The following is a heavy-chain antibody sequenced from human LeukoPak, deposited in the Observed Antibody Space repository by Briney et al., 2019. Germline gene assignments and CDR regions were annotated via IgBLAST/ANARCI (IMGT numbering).Heavy chain of an antibody. V-gene: IGHV3-48*03. CDR2: INAGGSTI. CDR3: ARTTLSGAPRD. D-gene: IGHD1-26*01. J-gene: IGHJ4*02. CDR1: GFSFSEYE. Sequence: GGSLRLSCVASGFSFSEYEMNWVRQAPGKGLEWFSYINAGGSTIHYAASVRGRFTISRDSAKNSLYLQMNNLRAEDTGIYYCARTTLSGAPRDWGQGSQVTISS.